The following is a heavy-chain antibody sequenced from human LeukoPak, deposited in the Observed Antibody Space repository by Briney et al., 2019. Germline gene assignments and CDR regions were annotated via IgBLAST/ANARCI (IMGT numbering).Heavy chain of an antibody. D-gene: IGHD4-17*01. Sequence: GGSLKLSCAASGFTFSGSAMHWVRQASGKGLEWVGRIRSKANSYATAYAASVKGRFTISRDDSKNTAYLQMNSLKTEDTAVYYCTRTYGDYVGWFDPWGQGTLVTASS. J-gene: IGHJ5*02. V-gene: IGHV3-73*01. CDR2: IRSKANSYAT. CDR1: GFTFSGSA. CDR3: TRTYGDYVGWFDP.